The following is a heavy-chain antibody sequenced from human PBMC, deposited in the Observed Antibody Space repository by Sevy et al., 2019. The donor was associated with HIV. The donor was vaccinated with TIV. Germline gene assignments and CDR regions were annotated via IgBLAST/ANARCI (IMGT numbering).Heavy chain of an antibody. CDR1: GGSINSDH. CDR2: VYYTGGT. CDR3: ARRNDFDI. J-gene: IGHJ3*02. Sequence: SETLSLTCTVSGGSINSDHWNWIRQPQGKGLEWIGYVYYTGGTNYNHSLKNRVTISVDRTKNQFSLKLTSVTAADTAVYYCARRNDFDIWGQGTMVTVSS. V-gene: IGHV4-59*08.